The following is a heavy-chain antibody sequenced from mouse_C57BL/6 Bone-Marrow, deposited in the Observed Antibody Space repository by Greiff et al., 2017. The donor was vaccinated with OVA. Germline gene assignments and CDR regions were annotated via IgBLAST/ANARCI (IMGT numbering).Heavy chain of an antibody. CDR1: EYEFPSHD. Sequence: EVNVVESGGGLVQPGESLKLSCESNEYEFPSHDMSWVRKTPEKRLELVAAINSDGGRTYYPDTMERRFIISRDNTKKTLYLQMSSLRSEDTALYYCARHGNYLPWFAYWGQGTLVTVSA. D-gene: IGHD2-1*01. CDR3: ARHGNYLPWFAY. CDR2: INSDGGRT. J-gene: IGHJ3*01. V-gene: IGHV5-2*01.